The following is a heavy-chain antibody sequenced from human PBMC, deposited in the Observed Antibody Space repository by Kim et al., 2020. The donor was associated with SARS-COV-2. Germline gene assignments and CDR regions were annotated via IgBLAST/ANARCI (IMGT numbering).Heavy chain of an antibody. V-gene: IGHV3-23*01. CDR3: AKVDLGYCSGGSCSDFDC. D-gene: IGHD2-15*01. J-gene: IGHJ4*02. Sequence: KGRFTISRDNSKNTLYLQMNSLRAEDTAVFFCAKVDLGYCSGGSCSDFDCWGQGTLVTVSS.